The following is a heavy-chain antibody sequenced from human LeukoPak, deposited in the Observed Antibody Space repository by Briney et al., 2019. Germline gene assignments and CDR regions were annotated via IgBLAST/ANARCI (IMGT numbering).Heavy chain of an antibody. Sequence: PSETLSLTCAVYGGSFSGYYWSWIRQPPGKGLEWIGEINHSGSTNYNPSLKSRVTISVDTSKNQFSLKLSSVTAADTAVYYCARGRRGSDYVWGRPFDYWGQGTLVTVSS. CDR1: GGSFSGYY. D-gene: IGHD3-16*01. CDR3: ARGRRGSDYVWGRPFDY. J-gene: IGHJ4*02. CDR2: INHSGST. V-gene: IGHV4-34*01.